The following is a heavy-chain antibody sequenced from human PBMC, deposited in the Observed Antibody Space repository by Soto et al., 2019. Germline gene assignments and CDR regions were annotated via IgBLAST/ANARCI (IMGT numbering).Heavy chain of an antibody. CDR3: AREGRDQALGY. CDR1: GYTFTSYY. Sequence: GASVKVSCKASGYTFTSYYMHWVRQAPGQGLEWMGIINPSGGGTSSAQKFQGRVTMTRDTSTSTVYMELSSLRSEDTAVYYCAREGRDQALGYWGQGTLVTVSS. D-gene: IGHD3-16*01. J-gene: IGHJ4*02. V-gene: IGHV1-46*03. CDR2: INPSGGGT.